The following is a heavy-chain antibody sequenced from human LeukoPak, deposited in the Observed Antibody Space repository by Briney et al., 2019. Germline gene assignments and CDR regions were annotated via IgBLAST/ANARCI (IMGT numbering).Heavy chain of an antibody. Sequence: SETLSLTCTVSGGSIRSSSFYWGWLRQPPGKGLEWIGNIYYGGSTYYNPSLESRVTISVDTSKNQFSLKLSSVTAADTAVYYCARVPVLWFGEAYYFDYWGQGTLVTVSS. V-gene: IGHV4-39*01. J-gene: IGHJ4*02. CDR3: ARVPVLWFGEAYYFDY. CDR1: GGSIRSSSFY. CDR2: IYYGGST. D-gene: IGHD3-10*01.